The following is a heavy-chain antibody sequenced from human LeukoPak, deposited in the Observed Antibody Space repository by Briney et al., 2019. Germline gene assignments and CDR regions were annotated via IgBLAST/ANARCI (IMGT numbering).Heavy chain of an antibody. CDR1: GFTFDDYA. J-gene: IGHJ4*02. CDR2: ISWNSGSI. Sequence: PGGSLRLSCAASGFTFDDYAMHWVRQAPGKGLEWVSGISWNSGSIGYADSVKGRFTISRDNAKNSLYLQMNSLRAEDTALYYCAKDIGVMVATSGAFDYWGQGTLVTVSS. D-gene: IGHD5-12*01. CDR3: AKDIGVMVATSGAFDY. V-gene: IGHV3-9*01.